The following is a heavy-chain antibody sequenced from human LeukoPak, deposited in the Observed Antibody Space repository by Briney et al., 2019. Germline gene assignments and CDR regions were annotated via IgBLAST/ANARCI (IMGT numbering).Heavy chain of an antibody. CDR1: GFTFSSYG. Sequence: GRSLRHSCAASGFTFSSYGMHWVAPPPGKGVEWVVVLWYDGSNKYYADSVKGRFTISRDNSKNTMYLQMNSVIAEDTAVYYCARGYVSYGFDYWGQGTLVTVSS. D-gene: IGHD5-18*01. J-gene: IGHJ4*02. V-gene: IGHV3-33*01. CDR3: ARGYVSYGFDY. CDR2: LWYDGSNK.